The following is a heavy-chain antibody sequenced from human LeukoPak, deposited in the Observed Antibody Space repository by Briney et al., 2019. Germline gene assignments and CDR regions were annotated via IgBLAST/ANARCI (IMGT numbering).Heavy chain of an antibody. CDR1: GYTLTELS. Sequence: ASVKVSCKVSGYTLTELSMHWVRQAPGKGLEWMGGFDPEDGETIYVQKFQGRVTMTEDTSTDTAYMELSSLRSEDTAVYYCARAVPPVGYCSGGSCKNDAFDIWGQGTMVTVSS. CDR2: FDPEDGET. J-gene: IGHJ3*02. CDR3: ARAVPPVGYCSGGSCKNDAFDI. V-gene: IGHV1-24*01. D-gene: IGHD2-15*01.